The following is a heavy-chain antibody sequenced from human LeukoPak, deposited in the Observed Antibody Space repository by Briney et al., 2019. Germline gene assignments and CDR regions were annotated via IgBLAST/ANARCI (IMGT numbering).Heavy chain of an antibody. Sequence: GASVKVSCKASGYTFTGYYMHWVRQAPGQGLEWMGWINPNSGGANYAQKFQGRVTMTRDTSISTAYMELSRLRSDDTAVYYCASGDYYDSSGYGYWGQGTLVTVSS. CDR2: INPNSGGA. J-gene: IGHJ4*02. CDR1: GYTFTGYY. CDR3: ASGDYYDSSGYGY. V-gene: IGHV1-2*02. D-gene: IGHD3-22*01.